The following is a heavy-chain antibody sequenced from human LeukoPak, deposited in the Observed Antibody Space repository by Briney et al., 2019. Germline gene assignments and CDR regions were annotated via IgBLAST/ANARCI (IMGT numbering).Heavy chain of an antibody. CDR1: GGTFSSYT. CDR3: ASEVRGYSGYDPSPYYYGMDV. CDR2: IIPIFATA. J-gene: IGHJ6*02. V-gene: IGHV1-69*13. D-gene: IGHD5-12*01. Sequence: SVKVSXKASGGTFSSYTISWVRQAPGQGLEWMGGIIPIFATANYAQKFQGRVTITADESTTTAYMELSSLRSEDTAVYYCASEVRGYSGYDPSPYYYGMDVWGQGTTVTVSS.